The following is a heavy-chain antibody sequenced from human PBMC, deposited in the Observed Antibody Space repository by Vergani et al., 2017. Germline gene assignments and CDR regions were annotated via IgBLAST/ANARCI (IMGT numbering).Heavy chain of an antibody. V-gene: IGHV3-21*01. CDR1: GFTFSSYS. Sequence: EVQLVESGGGLVKPGGSLRLSCAASGFTFSSYSMNWVRQAPGKGLEWVSSISSSSSYIYYADSVKGRFTISRDNAKNSLYLQMNSLRAEDTAVYYCAREYYYDSSGYYPHDAFDIWGQGTMVTVSS. CDR3: AREYYYDSSGYYPHDAFDI. D-gene: IGHD3-22*01. CDR2: ISSSSSYI. J-gene: IGHJ3*02.